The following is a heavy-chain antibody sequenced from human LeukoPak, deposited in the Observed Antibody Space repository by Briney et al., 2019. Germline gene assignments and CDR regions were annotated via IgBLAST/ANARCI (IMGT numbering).Heavy chain of an antibody. CDR3: ANHFACGSTTCPSFDD. J-gene: IGHJ4*02. D-gene: IGHD1-26*01. V-gene: IGHV3-21*01. CDR1: GFTFSRYS. CDR2: ISHTSYDI. Sequence: GGSLRLSCSASGFTFSRYSMNWVRQAPGKGLEWVASISHTSYDIYYADSVKGRFTISRDNARYSLSLQMNNLRVDDTAVYYCANHFACGSTTCPSFDDWGQGTLDTVSS.